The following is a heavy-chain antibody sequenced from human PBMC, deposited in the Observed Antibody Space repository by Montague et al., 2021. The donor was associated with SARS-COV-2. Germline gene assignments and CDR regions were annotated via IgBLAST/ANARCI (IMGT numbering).Heavy chain of an antibody. D-gene: IGHD3-3*01. V-gene: IGHV4-59*01. CDR3: VRERNTIFGVVTWPAYFDY. CDR2: IYNSGST. J-gene: IGHJ4*02. CDR1: GGSISSYY. Sequence: SETLSLTCTVSGGSISSYYWSWIRQPPGKGLEWIGYIYNSGSTNXNPSLKSRVTISVDTSKNQFSLKLSSVTAADTAVYYCVRERNTIFGVVTWPAYFDYWGQGTLVTVSS.